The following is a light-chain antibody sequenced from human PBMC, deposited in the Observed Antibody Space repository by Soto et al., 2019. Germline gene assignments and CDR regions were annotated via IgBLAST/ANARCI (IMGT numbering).Light chain of an antibody. CDR2: AAS. Sequence: DIQMTQSPSSLSASVGDRVTITCRASQSISSYLNLYQQKPGQAPKLLIYAASSLQSGVPSRFSGSGSGTDVTLTISSLQPEDFATYYCQQSYSTPPWTFGQGTKVEIK. CDR1: QSISSY. V-gene: IGKV1-39*01. CDR3: QQSYSTPPWT. J-gene: IGKJ1*01.